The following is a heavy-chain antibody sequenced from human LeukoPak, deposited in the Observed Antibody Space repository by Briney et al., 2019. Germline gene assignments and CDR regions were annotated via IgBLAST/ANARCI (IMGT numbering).Heavy chain of an antibody. Sequence: PGGSLRLSCAASGFTFSSYWMSWVRQAPGKGLEWVANIKQDGSEKYYVDSVKGRFTISRDNAKNSLYLQMNSLRAEDTAVYYCARTRYSQYYYYYMDVWGKGTTVTVSS. CDR1: GFTFSSYW. CDR2: IKQDGSEK. D-gene: IGHD4-11*01. CDR3: ARTRYSQYYYYYMDV. J-gene: IGHJ6*03. V-gene: IGHV3-7*01.